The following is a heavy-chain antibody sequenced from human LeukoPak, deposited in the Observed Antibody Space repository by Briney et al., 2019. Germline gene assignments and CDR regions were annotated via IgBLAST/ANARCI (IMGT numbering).Heavy chain of an antibody. Sequence: SETLALPCAVYGGSFSGYYWSWIRQPPGKGLEWIGEINHSGSTNYNPSLKSRVTISVDTSKNQFSLKLRSVTAADTAVYYCAGGSYYSDSSGYYPYYFDYWGQGTLVTVSS. D-gene: IGHD3-22*01. CDR3: AGGSYYSDSSGYYPYYFDY. CDR1: GGSFSGYY. V-gene: IGHV4-34*01. J-gene: IGHJ4*02. CDR2: INHSGST.